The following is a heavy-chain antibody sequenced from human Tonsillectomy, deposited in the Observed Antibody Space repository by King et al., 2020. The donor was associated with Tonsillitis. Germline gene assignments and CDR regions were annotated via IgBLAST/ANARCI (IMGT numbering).Heavy chain of an antibody. J-gene: IGHJ5*02. V-gene: IGHV3-7*01. CDR2: IKQDGSEK. Sequence: VQLVESGGGLVQPGGSLRLSCAASGFTFSSYWMSWVRQAPGKGLEWVANIKQDGSEKYYVDSVKGRFTISRDNAKNSLYLQMNSLRAEDTALYYCARGDSGYYYDSSGYFLAWGQGTLVTVSS. CDR1: GFTFSSYW. CDR3: ARGDSGYYYDSSGYFLA. D-gene: IGHD3-22*01.